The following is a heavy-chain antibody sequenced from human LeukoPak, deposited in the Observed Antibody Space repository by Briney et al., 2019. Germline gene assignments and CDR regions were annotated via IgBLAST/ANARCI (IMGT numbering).Heavy chain of an antibody. CDR1: GGSISSYY. CDR3: ASSLLTTVTTAQYAHAFDI. CDR2: IYYSGST. J-gene: IGHJ3*02. D-gene: IGHD4-17*01. Sequence: SETLSLTCTVSGGSISSYYWSWIRQPPGKGLEWIGYIYYSGSTNYNPSLKSRVTISVDTSKNQFSLKLSSVTAADTAVYYCASSLLTTVTTAQYAHAFDIWGQGTMVTV. V-gene: IGHV4-59*01.